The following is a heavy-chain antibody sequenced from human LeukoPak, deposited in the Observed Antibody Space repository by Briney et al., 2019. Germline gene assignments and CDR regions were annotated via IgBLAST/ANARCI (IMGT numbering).Heavy chain of an antibody. V-gene: IGHV3-23*01. CDR3: AQLGAGPTPEAFHY. D-gene: IGHD1-14*01. J-gene: IGHJ4*02. CDR1: GFTFSSYV. CDR2: ITASGGTT. Sequence: GALRLSCAASGFTFSSYVMSWGRQAPGKGLEAVAAITASGGTTFYADSVKGRFTISRDNSKNTLYLQMNSLRAEDTAVYYCAQLGAGPTPEAFHYWGQGTLVTVSS.